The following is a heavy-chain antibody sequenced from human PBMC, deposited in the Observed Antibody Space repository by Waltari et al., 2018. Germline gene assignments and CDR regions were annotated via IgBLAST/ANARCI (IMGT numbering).Heavy chain of an antibody. J-gene: IGHJ4*02. CDR3: AHYIHDQPFEY. CDR2: ISWDDDK. CDR1: GFSLRTSGVG. V-gene: IGHV2-5*02. D-gene: IGHD1-1*01. Sequence: QTTLKESGPTLVKPTQTLTLTCTFSGFSLRTSGVGVGWLRKPPGKALEWLALISWDDDKPYSPSLKSRLTITKDTSKKQVVLTMTNMDPVDTATYYCAHYIHDQPFEYWGQGTLVTVSS.